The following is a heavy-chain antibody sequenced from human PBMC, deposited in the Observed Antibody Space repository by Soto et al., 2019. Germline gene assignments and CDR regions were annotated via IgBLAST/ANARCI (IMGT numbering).Heavy chain of an antibody. D-gene: IGHD5-12*01. CDR1: GYTFTSYN. CDR2: ISAYSGNT. J-gene: IGHJ4*02. V-gene: IGHV1-18*01. Sequence: GASVKVSCKASGYTFTSYNISWVRQAPGQGLEWMGWISAYSGNTNYAQKLQGRVTMTTDTSTSIAYMELRSLRSDDTAVYYCAREPRERLQLTYFDYWGQGTLVTVSS. CDR3: AREPRERLQLTYFDY.